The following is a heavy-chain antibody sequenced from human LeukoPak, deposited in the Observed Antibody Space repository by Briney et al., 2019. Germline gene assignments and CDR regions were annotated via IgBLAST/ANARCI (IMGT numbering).Heavy chain of an antibody. CDR3: ARPRIAVAGTIHVFDI. D-gene: IGHD6-19*01. Sequence: GESLKISCKGSGYSFTSYWIGWVRQMPGKGLEWMGITYPGDSDTRYSPSFQGQVTISADKSISTAYLQWSSLKASDTAMYYCARPRIAVAGTIHVFDIWGQGTMVTVSS. V-gene: IGHV5-51*01. CDR2: TYPGDSDT. J-gene: IGHJ3*02. CDR1: GYSFTSYW.